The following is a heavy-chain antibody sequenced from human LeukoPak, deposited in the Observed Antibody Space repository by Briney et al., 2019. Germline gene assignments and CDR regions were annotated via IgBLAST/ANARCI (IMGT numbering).Heavy chain of an antibody. CDR3: ARQTAKNVNTARFDY. CDR1: DGSINNYY. V-gene: IGHV4-59*08. D-gene: IGHD5-18*01. CDR2: IYYSGST. Sequence: SETLSLTCTISDGSINNYYWSWIRQPPGKGLEWIGYIYYSGSTNYSPSLNSRVNISLDTAKNQFSLRLSSVTAADTAVYYCARQTAKNVNTARFDYWGQGTLVAVSS. J-gene: IGHJ4*02.